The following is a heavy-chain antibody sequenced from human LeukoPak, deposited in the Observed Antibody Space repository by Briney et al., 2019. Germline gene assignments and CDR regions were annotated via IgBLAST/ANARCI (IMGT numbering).Heavy chain of an antibody. J-gene: IGHJ6*03. Sequence: SETLSLTCIVSGDSMSPYYWSWIRQPPGKGLEWIGYIYYSGSTNYNPSLKSRVTISVDTSKNQFSLKLSSVTAADTAVYYCARLITGTPPVYYYYMDVWGKGTTVTVSS. CDR3: ARLITGTPPVYYYYMDV. CDR2: IYYSGST. D-gene: IGHD1-20*01. V-gene: IGHV4-59*01. CDR1: GDSMSPYY.